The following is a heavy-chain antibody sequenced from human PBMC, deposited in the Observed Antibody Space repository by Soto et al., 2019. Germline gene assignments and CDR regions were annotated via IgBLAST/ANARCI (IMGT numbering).Heavy chain of an antibody. D-gene: IGHD3-10*01. CDR1: GFTFSSYA. CDR2: ISGSGVST. Sequence: LRLSCAASGFTFSSYALGWVRQAPGRGLECVSAISGSGVSTFYADSVKGRFTISRDTSKNTLYLQMNTLTAEDTAVYYCAKDHRIWGRLVEYMDVWGQGTTVTVSS. CDR3: AKDHRIWGRLVEYMDV. J-gene: IGHJ6*02. V-gene: IGHV3-23*01.